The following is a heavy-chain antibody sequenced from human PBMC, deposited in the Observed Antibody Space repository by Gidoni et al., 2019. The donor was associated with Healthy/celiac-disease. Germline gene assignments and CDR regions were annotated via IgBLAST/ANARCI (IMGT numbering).Heavy chain of an antibody. Sequence: EVQLLESGGGLVQPGGSLRLSCAASGFIFSSYAMSWVRQAPGKGLEWVSAISGSGGSTYYADSVKGRFTISRDNSKNTLYLKMNSLRAEDTAVYYCAKDSPVAVAGRYRDYYYYGMDVWGQGTTVTVAS. CDR2: ISGSGGST. CDR1: GFIFSSYA. J-gene: IGHJ6*02. CDR3: AKDSPVAVAGRYRDYYYYGMDV. D-gene: IGHD6-19*01. V-gene: IGHV3-23*01.